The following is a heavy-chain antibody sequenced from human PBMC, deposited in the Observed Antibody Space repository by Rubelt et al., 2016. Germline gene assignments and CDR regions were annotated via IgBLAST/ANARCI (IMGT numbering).Heavy chain of an antibody. D-gene: IGHD5-12*01. V-gene: IGHV3-30*01. Sequence: GSNKYYADSVKGRFTISRDNSKNTLYLQMNSLRAEDTAVYYCARDFGYDDPYYYYGMDVWGQGTTVTVSS. CDR2: GSNK. CDR3: ARDFGYDDPYYYYGMDV. J-gene: IGHJ6*02.